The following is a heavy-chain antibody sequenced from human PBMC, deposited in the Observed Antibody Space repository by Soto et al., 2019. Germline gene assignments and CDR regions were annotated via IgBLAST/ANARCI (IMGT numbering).Heavy chain of an antibody. V-gene: IGHV4-59*12. Sequence: PSETLSLTCTVSGGSISPYYWSWIRQPPGKGLEWVGYIYYAGSTSYNPSLKSRVTISLETSKSQFSLRLSSVTAEDTAVFYCARDGGCRDGYTVGCNWFDPWGQGTLVTVSS. CDR3: ARDGGCRDGYTVGCNWFDP. CDR2: IYYAGST. CDR1: GGSISPYY. D-gene: IGHD5-12*01. J-gene: IGHJ5*02.